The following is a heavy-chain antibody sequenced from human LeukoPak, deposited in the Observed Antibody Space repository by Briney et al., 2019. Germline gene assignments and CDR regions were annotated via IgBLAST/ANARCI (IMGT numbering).Heavy chain of an antibody. CDR1: GGSISSGSYY. CDR3: ARSRAVTFDY. CDR2: IYTSGST. Sequence: SETLSLTCTVSGGSISSGSYYWSWIRQPAGKGLEWIGGIYTSGSTNYNPSLKSRVTISVDTSKNQFSLKLSSVTAADTAVYYCARSRAVTFDYWGQGTLVTVSS. V-gene: IGHV4-61*02. D-gene: IGHD4-11*01. J-gene: IGHJ4*02.